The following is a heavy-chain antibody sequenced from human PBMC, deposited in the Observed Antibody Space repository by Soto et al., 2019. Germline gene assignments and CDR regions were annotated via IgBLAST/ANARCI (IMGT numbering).Heavy chain of an antibody. CDR3: AREHCSDGVCDEAFDL. J-gene: IGHJ3*01. CDR1: GFTFRSYE. Sequence: LRLSCDASGFTFRSYEMYWLRHVPGRGLEWVAYIDETSATTHFSNSVRGRFTISRDNAKNSLYLEMNSLSADNSAVYYCAREHCSDGVCDEAFDLLGQGKMVTFSS. D-gene: IGHD2-15*01. CDR2: IDETSATT. V-gene: IGHV3-48*03.